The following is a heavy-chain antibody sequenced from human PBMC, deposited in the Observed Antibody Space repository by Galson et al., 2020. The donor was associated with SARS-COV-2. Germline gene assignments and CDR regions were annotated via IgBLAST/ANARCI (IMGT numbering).Heavy chain of an antibody. D-gene: IGHD6-19*01. CDR1: GFSLSTKRMR. J-gene: IGHJ6*02. Sequence: NFSGFSLSTKRMRMSWIRQPPRKALEWLARIDRDDDKYYSKSLKTRLTISKDTSKNQVVLTMTNMDPVDTATYYCERILPRLYSSDRGGMDVWGQGTTVNVSS. CDR2: IDRDDDK. CDR3: ERILPRLYSSDRGGMDV. V-gene: IGHV2-70*04.